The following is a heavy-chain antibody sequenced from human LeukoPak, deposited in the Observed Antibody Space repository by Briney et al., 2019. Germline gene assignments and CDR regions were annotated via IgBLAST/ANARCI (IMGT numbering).Heavy chain of an antibody. CDR1: GSSISSGGYY. J-gene: IGHJ4*02. Sequence: SETLSLTCTVSGSSISSGGYYWSWIRQHPGKGLEWIGYIYYSGSTYYNPSLKSRVTISVDTSKNQFSLKLSSVTAADTAVYYCAREDTAMVDYWGQGTLVTVSS. V-gene: IGHV4-31*03. CDR3: AREDTAMVDY. D-gene: IGHD5-18*01. CDR2: IYYSGST.